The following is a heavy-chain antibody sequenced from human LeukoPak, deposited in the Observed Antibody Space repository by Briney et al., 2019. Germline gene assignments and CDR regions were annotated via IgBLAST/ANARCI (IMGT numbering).Heavy chain of an antibody. J-gene: IGHJ5*02. V-gene: IGHV4-61*01. D-gene: IGHD5-24*01. CDR1: GDSVSSSPYY. Sequence: SETLSLTCSVSGDSVSSSPYYWGWIRQPPGKGLEWIGNTFSTSTLYNASLRSRVTIVVDTSKNQFSLKLTSATAADTAIYFCARYKFHNYFDPWGQGTLVAVSS. CDR3: ARYKFHNYFDP. CDR2: TFSTST.